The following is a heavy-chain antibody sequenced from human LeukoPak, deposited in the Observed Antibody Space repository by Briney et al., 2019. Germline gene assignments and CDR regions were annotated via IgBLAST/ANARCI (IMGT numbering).Heavy chain of an antibody. CDR1: GDSISSGDYY. Sequence: SQTLSLTCTVSGDSISSGDYYWSWIRQPPGKGLEWIGEINHSGSTNYNPSLKSRVTISVDTSKKQFSLKLSSVTAADTAEYYCARVNGFRVVTRVWGQGTLVTVSS. V-gene: IGHV4-30-4*08. CDR3: ARVNGFRVVTRV. CDR2: INHSGST. D-gene: IGHD3-3*01. J-gene: IGHJ4*02.